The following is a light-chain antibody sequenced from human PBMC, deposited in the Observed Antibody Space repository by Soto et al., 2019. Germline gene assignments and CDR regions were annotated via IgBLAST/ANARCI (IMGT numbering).Light chain of an antibody. CDR1: SSDVGIYNL. Sequence: QSVLTQPASVSGSPGQPITISCTGTSSDVGIYNLVSWYQQYPGKAPKLMIYGVTNRPSGVSNRFSGSKTGNTASLTISGLQAEDEADYYCFSHRSGDSHVFGTGTRSPS. CDR2: GVT. CDR3: FSHRSGDSHV. V-gene: IGLV2-14*02. J-gene: IGLJ1*01.